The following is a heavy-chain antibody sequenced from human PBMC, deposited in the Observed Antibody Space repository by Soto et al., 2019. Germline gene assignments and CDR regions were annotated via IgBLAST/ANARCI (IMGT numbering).Heavy chain of an antibody. D-gene: IGHD5-18*01. CDR3: ARGNVDTAMATSDY. J-gene: IGHJ4*02. CDR1: GFTFGDSY. Sequence: PGGSLRLSCAGSGFTFGDSYMSWIRQAPGKGLEWLSYISPGSRYPAYADSVKGRFTISRDNAKRSLYLQMMSLTAEDTAIYYCARGNVDTAMATSDYWGQGTLVTVSS. CDR2: ISPGSRYP. V-gene: IGHV3-11*06.